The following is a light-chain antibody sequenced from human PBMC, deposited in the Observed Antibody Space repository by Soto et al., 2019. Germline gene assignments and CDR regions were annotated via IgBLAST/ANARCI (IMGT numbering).Light chain of an antibody. J-gene: IGLJ1*01. CDR3: SSYAGGNTFV. Sequence: QSALTQPPSASGSPGQSVTISCTGTTGDIGAFNYVSWYQQRPGKAPKLIIYEVTRRPSGVPDRFSGSKSGNMASLTVSGLQAEDEAEYYCSSYAGGNTFVFGSGTKVTVL. V-gene: IGLV2-8*01. CDR2: EVT. CDR1: TGDIGAFNY.